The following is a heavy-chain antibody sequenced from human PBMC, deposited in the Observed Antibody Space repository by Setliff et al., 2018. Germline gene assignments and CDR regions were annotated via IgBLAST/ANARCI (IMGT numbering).Heavy chain of an antibody. Sequence: GGSLRLSCAASGFTFSSYAMYWVRQAPGKGLEWVSYISSSGDSTYYADSVKGRFTISRDNAKNSLYLQMNSLRAEDTAVYYCARGGLTTYYNFWSDYYTEGFDYWGQGSLVTVSS. CDR1: GFTFSSYA. CDR2: ISSSGDST. V-gene: IGHV3-48*03. D-gene: IGHD3-3*01. CDR3: ARGGLTTYYNFWSDYYTEGFDY. J-gene: IGHJ4*02.